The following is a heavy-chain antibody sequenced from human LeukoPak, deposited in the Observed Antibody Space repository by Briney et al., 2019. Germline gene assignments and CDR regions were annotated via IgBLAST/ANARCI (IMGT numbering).Heavy chain of an antibody. V-gene: IGHV1-8*02. CDR3: ARGSSGWYDSHYGMDV. J-gene: IGHJ6*02. D-gene: IGHD6-19*01. CDR1: GGTFSSYD. Sequence: GASVTVSCKASGGTFSSYDINWVRQATGQGLEWMGWMNPNSGNTGYAQKFQGRVTMTRNTSISTAYMELSSLRSEDTAVYYCARGSSGWYDSHYGMDVWGQGTTVTVSS. CDR2: MNPNSGNT.